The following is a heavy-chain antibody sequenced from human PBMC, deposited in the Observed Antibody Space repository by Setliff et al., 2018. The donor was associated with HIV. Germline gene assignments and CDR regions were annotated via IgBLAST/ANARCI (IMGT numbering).Heavy chain of an antibody. Sequence: PSETLSLTCAVYGRSFSGYYWNWIRQSPGKGLEWIGEINHSGGTNYNPSLKSRVTMSIGTSKNQFSLNVSSVTAADTAVYYCARGWGHDGFDFWGQGTMVTVSS. CDR2: INHSGGT. J-gene: IGHJ3*01. CDR1: GRSFSGYY. D-gene: IGHD7-27*01. CDR3: ARGWGHDGFDF. V-gene: IGHV4-34*01.